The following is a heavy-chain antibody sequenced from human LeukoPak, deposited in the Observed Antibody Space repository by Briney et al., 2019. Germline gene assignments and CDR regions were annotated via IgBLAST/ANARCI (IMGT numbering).Heavy chain of an antibody. D-gene: IGHD2-2*01. V-gene: IGHV3-7*02. CDR2: IKQDGSEK. Sequence: GGSLRLSCAASGFTFSNYWMNWVRQAPGKGPEWVANIKQDGSEKYYVDSVKGRFTISRDNAKNSLYLQMNSLRAEDTAVYYCAVPLRDYWGQGTLVTVSS. CDR3: AVPLRDY. J-gene: IGHJ4*02. CDR1: GFTFSNYW.